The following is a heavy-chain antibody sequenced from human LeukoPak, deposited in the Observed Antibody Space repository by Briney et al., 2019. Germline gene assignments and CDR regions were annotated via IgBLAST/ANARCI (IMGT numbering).Heavy chain of an antibody. Sequence: SETLSLTCTVSGDSISSYYWSWIRQPPGKGLEWIGYIYCSGSTNYNPSLKSRVTISVDTSKNQFSLKLSSVTAADTAVYYCAGHHPRNTVDFWGQGTLVTVSS. V-gene: IGHV4-59*08. J-gene: IGHJ4*02. CDR3: AGHHPRNTVDF. CDR2: IYCSGST. CDR1: GDSISSYY. D-gene: IGHD2/OR15-2a*01.